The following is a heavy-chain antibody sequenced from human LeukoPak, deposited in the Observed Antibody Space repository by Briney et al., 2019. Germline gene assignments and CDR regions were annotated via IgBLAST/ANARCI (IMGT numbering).Heavy chain of an antibody. J-gene: IGHJ4*02. Sequence: GGSPRLSCAASGFTFSSYAMSWVRQAPGKGLEWVSAISGSGGSTYYADSVKGRFTISRDNSKNTLYLQMNSLRAEDTAVYYCAKAESNYGDYVPWDYWGQGTLVTVSS. CDR3: AKAESNYGDYVPWDY. CDR1: GFTFSSYA. D-gene: IGHD4-17*01. CDR2: ISGSGGST. V-gene: IGHV3-23*01.